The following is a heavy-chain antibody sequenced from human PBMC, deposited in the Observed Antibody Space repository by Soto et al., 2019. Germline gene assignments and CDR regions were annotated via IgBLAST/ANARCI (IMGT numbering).Heavy chain of an antibody. V-gene: IGHV4-4*02. J-gene: IGHJ4*02. CDR3: ASRDPGTSVDY. CDR1: GGSFTSNNW. CDR2: IYRTGST. D-gene: IGHD1-7*01. Sequence: LSLTCAVSGGSFTSNNWWTWVRLPPGQGLEWIGEIYRTGSTNYNPSLKSRVTISLDKSENQFSLKVTSLTAADTAVYYCASRDPGTSVDYWGQGTLVTVSS.